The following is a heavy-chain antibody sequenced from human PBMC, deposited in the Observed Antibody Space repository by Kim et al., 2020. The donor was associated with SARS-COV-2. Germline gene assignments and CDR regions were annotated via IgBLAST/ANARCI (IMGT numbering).Heavy chain of an antibody. D-gene: IGHD3-3*01. J-gene: IGHJ3*02. CDR2: SDT. V-gene: IGHV5-51*01. Sequence: SDTRYSPSFQGQVTISADKSISTAYLQWSSLKASDTAMYYCARRGDFPDIWGQGTMVTVSS. CDR3: ARRGDFPDI.